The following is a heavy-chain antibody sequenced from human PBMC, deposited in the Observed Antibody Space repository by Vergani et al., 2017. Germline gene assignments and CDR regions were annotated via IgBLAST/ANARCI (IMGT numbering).Heavy chain of an antibody. CDR3: AKHFRGWGIDY. J-gene: IGHJ4*02. CDR1: GFTLSNYD. D-gene: IGHD3-16*01. CDR2: IQFDGSNQ. V-gene: IGHV3-30*02. Sequence: QVQLVESGGGVVQRGGSLRLSCATSGFTLSNYDMQLIRQGPGKGLEFVDFIQFDGSNQYYADSIKGRFTLSRDFSKNALDLQMNSLRTDETATYYCAKHFRGWGIDYWGQGTQVIVSS.